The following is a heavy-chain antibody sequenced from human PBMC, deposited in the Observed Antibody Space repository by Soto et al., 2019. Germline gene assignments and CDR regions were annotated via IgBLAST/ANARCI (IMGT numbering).Heavy chain of an antibody. D-gene: IGHD3-10*01. CDR1: GYTFTTYY. CDR2: INPSGGRT. J-gene: IGHJ5*02. V-gene: IGHV1-46*01. CDR3: ARDGCITATCAGGGNWFDP. Sequence: GASVKVSCKASGYTFTTYYMHWVRQAPGQGLEWMGIINPSGGRTTYAQNFQGRVTMTRDTSTSTVYMELSSLRSEDTAVYYCARDGCITATCAGGGNWFDPWGQGTPVTVS.